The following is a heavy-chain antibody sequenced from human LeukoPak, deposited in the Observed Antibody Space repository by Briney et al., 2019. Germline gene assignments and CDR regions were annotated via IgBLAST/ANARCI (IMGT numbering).Heavy chain of an antibody. V-gene: IGHV3-74*01. CDR2: INSDGSST. CDR1: GFTFSSYR. D-gene: IGHD3-16*01. CDR3: ARDSGDYVWVG. Sequence: PGGSLRLSCAASGFTFSSYRMYWVRQAPGKGLVWVSRINSDGSSTTYADSVKGRFTISRDNAKNTLYLQMNSLRVEDTAMYYCARDSGDYVWVGWGRGTLVTVSS. J-gene: IGHJ4*02.